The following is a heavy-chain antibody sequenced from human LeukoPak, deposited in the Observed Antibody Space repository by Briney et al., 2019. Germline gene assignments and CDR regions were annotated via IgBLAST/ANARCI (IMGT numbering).Heavy chain of an antibody. CDR1: GDILSSNSAT. CDR2: AYYRSNWYN. J-gene: IGHJ4*02. D-gene: IGHD2-8*01. V-gene: IGHV6-1*01. CDR3: ARFGVSDYYFDY. Sequence: SQTLSLTCAISGDILSSNSATWNWIRQSPPRGLEWLGRAYYRSNWYNDYALSVKSRITFIPDTSKNQFFLQLNSVTPEDTAVYYCARFGVSDYYFDYWGQGTLVTVSS.